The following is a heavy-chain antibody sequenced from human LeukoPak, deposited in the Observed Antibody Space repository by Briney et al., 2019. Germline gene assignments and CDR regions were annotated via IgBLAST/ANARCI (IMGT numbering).Heavy chain of an antibody. J-gene: IGHJ4*02. V-gene: IGHV3-7*01. CDR3: VRDGGVSGYDLLDY. Sequence: GGSLRLSCAASGFAFSHYWMTWVRQAPGKGLEWVAQINQDGSEEYYMDSVKARFTISRDNAKNSVFLQMNSLRAEDTAVYYCVRDGGVSGYDLLDYWGQGTLVTVSS. D-gene: IGHD5-12*01. CDR1: GFAFSHYW. CDR2: INQDGSEE.